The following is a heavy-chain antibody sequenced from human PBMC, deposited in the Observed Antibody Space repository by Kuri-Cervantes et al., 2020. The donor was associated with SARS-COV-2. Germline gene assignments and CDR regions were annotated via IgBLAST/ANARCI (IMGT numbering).Heavy chain of an antibody. CDR2: IYYSGST. J-gene: IGHJ3*02. CDR1: DGSISSYY. D-gene: IGHD6-13*01. Sequence: SETLSLTCPLSDGSISSYYWSWFRQPPGRGLEWIGYIYYSGSTNYNPSLKSRVTISVDTSKNQFSLKLSSVTAADTAVYYCASALRGSSRSSYAFDIWGQGTMVTISS. CDR3: ASALRGSSRSSYAFDI. V-gene: IGHV4-59*08.